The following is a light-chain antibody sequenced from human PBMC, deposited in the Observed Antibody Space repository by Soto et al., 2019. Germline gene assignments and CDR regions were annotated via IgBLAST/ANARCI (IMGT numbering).Light chain of an antibody. J-gene: IGLJ3*02. CDR2: EAS. Sequence: QSALTQPASVSGSPGQSITXXCTGTNSXVXSHNFVSWYQQYPGKAPKLLIYEASKRPSGLSNRFSGSKSGNTASLTISGLQAEDEADYYCCSXXNGATWVFGGGTQLTVL. V-gene: IGLV2-23*01. CDR3: CSXXNGATWV. CDR1: NSXVXSHNF.